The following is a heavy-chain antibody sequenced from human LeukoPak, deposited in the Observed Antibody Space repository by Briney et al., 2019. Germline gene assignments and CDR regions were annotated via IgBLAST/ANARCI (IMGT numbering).Heavy chain of an antibody. J-gene: IGHJ1*01. V-gene: IGHV1-69*13. CDR2: IIPIFGTT. D-gene: IGHD2-2*01. CDR1: GGTFSSYA. Sequence: SVKVSCKASGGTFSSYAISWVRQAPGQGLEWMGGIIPIFGTTNYAQKFQGRVTITADESTSTAYMELSSLRSEDTAVYYCARAMSYCSSTSCYHPWGHWGQGTLVTVSS. CDR3: ARAMSYCSSTSCYHPWGH.